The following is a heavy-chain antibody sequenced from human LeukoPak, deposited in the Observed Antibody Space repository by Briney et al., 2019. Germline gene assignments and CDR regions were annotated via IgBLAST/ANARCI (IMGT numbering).Heavy chain of an antibody. V-gene: IGHV3-66*01. J-gene: IGHJ4*02. CDR1: GFTVSSNY. CDR3: ARLGTTVTHFDY. CDR2: IYSGGST. Sequence: PGGSLRLSCAASGFTVSSNYMSWARQAPGKGLEWVSVIYSGGSTYYADSVKGRFTISRDNSKSTLYLQMNSLRAEDTAVYFCARLGTTVTHFDYWGQGTLVTVSS. D-gene: IGHD4-17*01.